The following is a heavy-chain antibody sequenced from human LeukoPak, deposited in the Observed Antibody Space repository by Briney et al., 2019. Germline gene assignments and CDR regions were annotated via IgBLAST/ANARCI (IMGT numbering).Heavy chain of an antibody. CDR2: IYYSGST. Sequence: SETLSLTCTVSGGSISSYYWSWIRQPPGKGLEWIGYIYYSGSTNYNPSLKSRVTISVDTSKNQFSLKLSSVTAADTAVYYCARAENYYDSSGYYLYFDYWGQGTLVTVSS. CDR1: GGSISSYY. J-gene: IGHJ4*02. V-gene: IGHV4-59*01. D-gene: IGHD3-22*01. CDR3: ARAENYYDSSGYYLYFDY.